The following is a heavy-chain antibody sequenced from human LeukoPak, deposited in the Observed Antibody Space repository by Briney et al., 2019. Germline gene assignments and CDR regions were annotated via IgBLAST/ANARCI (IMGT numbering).Heavy chain of an antibody. CDR1: AFTFSSYG. CDR2: IRYDGSNK. V-gene: IGHV3-30*02. J-gene: IGHJ4*02. D-gene: IGHD3-22*01. CDR3: ARARYYYDSSGYRAVYYFDY. Sequence: PGGSLRLSCAASAFTFSSYGMHWVRQAPGKGLEWVAFIRYDGSNKYYADSVKGRFTISRDNAKNTLYLQMNSLRAEDTAVYYCARARYYYDSSGYRAVYYFDYWGQGTLVTVSS.